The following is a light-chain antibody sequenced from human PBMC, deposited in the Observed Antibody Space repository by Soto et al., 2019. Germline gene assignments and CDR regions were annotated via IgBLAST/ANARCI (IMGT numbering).Light chain of an antibody. CDR3: QKFDGYPLT. Sequence: DIQLTQSPYFLSASVGDGVTITCRASQGINSHLSWFKQKPGKAPRLLIYYASTLQSGGPSRFSGSGSGTEFTLTISSLQPEDFATYYCQKFDGYPLTFGGGNKMEIK. V-gene: IGKV1-9*01. CDR1: QGINSH. CDR2: YAS. J-gene: IGKJ4*01.